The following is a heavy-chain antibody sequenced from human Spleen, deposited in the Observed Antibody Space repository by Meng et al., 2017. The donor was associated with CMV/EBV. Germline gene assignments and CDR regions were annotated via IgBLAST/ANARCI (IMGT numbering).Heavy chain of an antibody. D-gene: IGHD2-2*02. J-gene: IGHJ6*02. V-gene: IGHV3-9*01. Sequence: SLKISCAASGFSFDDYAMHWVRQAPGKGLKWVSSINWNSGRMDYAGSVKGRFTISRDNAKNSLYLQMNSLRAEDTAVYYCAREGCSSTSCYSLGYYYYGMDVWGQGTTVTVSS. CDR3: AREGCSSTSCYSLGYYYYGMDV. CDR2: INWNSGRM. CDR1: GFSFDDYA.